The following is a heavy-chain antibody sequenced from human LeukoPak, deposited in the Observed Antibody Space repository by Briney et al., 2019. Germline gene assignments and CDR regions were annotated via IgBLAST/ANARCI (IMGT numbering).Heavy chain of an antibody. Sequence: PGGSLRLSCAASGFTFSSYAMSWVRQAPGKGLEWVSAISGSGGSTYYADSVKGRFFISRDNTKNTLYLQMNSLRAEDTAVYYCAKGPITMIVVVITPIDYWGQGTLVTVSS. J-gene: IGHJ4*02. CDR1: GFTFSSYA. CDR3: AKGPITMIVVVITPIDY. V-gene: IGHV3-23*01. CDR2: ISGSGGST. D-gene: IGHD3-22*01.